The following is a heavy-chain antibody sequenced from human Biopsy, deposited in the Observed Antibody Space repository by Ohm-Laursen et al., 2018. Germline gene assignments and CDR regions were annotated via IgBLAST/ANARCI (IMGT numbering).Heavy chain of an antibody. J-gene: IGHJ6*02. D-gene: IGHD3-9*01. CDR1: GYSFTKYY. CDR2: INPTGGTA. CDR3: ARDETGSSVFGPYYYGMGV. V-gene: IGHV1-46*01. Sequence: ASVKVSCKASGYSFTKYYINWVRQAPGQGLEWVGIINPTGGTASYAEKFQGRVTLTRDTSTGTVYLELNSLISEDTALYYCARDETGSSVFGPYYYGMGVWGQGTTVTVSS.